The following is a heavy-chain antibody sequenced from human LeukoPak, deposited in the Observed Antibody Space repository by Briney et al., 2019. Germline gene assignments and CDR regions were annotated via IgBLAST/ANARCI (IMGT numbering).Heavy chain of an antibody. V-gene: IGHV4-59*01. CDR3: ARHRGSGYPYFDY. D-gene: IGHD3-22*01. Sequence: PSETLSLTCTVSGGSINNYYWSWIRQPPGKGLEWIGYIYYTGSTNYNPSLKSRVTISVDMSKSHFSLKMSTLTAADTAVYYCARHRGSGYPYFDYWGQGTLVTVSS. CDR2: IYYTGST. J-gene: IGHJ4*02. CDR1: GGSINNYY.